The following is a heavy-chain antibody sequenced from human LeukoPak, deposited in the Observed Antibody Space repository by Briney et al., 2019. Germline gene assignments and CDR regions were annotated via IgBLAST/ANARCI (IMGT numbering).Heavy chain of an antibody. CDR2: MNPNSGNT. CDR1: GGTFSSYT. D-gene: IGHD3-16*01. CDR3: ARVGGIYGMFDP. V-gene: IGHV1-8*01. Sequence: ASVKVSCKASGGTFSSYTINWVRQATGQGLEWMGWMNPNSGNTGYAQKFQGRVTMTRNTSISTAYMELSSLRSEDTAVYYCARVGGIYGMFDPWGQGTLVTVSS. J-gene: IGHJ5*02.